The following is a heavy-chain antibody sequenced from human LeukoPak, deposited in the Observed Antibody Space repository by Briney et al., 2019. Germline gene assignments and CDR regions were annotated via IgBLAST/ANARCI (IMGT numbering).Heavy chain of an antibody. J-gene: IGHJ4*02. CDR2: IYHSGST. V-gene: IGHV4-30-2*01. Sequence: PSETLSLTCAVSGGSISSGGYSWSWIRQPPGKGLEWIGYIYHSGSTYYNPYLKSRVTISVDRSKNQFSLKLSSVTAADTAVYYCASYSSGWYGGFDYWGQGTLVTVSS. D-gene: IGHD6-19*01. CDR1: GGSISSGGYS. CDR3: ASYSSGWYGGFDY.